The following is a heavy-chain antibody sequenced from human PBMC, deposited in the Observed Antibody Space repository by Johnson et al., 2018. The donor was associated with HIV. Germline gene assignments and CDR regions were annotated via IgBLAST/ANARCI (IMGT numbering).Heavy chain of an antibody. CDR2: IKQDGSEK. Sequence: EVQLVESGGGLVQPGGSLRLSCAASGFTFRSYWMTWFRQAPGKGLEWVANIKQDGSEKTYVDSVKGRFTISRDNAKKSLYLQMNSLRAEDTAVCYCASPYSYGLDDAFDIWGQGTMVTVSS. V-gene: IGHV3-7*05. J-gene: IGHJ3*02. D-gene: IGHD5-18*01. CDR3: ASPYSYGLDDAFDI. CDR1: GFTFRSYW.